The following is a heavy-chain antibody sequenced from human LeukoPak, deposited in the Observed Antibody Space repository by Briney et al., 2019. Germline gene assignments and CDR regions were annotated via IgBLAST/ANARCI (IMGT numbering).Heavy chain of an antibody. J-gene: IGHJ3*02. CDR2: ISYDGSNK. D-gene: IGHD6-19*01. CDR1: GFTFSSYG. Sequence: GGSLRLSCAASGFTFSSYGMHWVRQAPGKGLEWVAVISYDGSNKYYADSVKGRFTISRDNSKNTLYLQMNSLRAEDTAVYYCARESRGSGWSDAFDIWGQGTMVTVSS. V-gene: IGHV3-30*03. CDR3: ARESRGSGWSDAFDI.